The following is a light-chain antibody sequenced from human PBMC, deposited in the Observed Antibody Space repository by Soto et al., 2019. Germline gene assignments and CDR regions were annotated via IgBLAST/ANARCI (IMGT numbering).Light chain of an antibody. J-gene: IGKJ1*01. CDR1: QSITTW. Sequence: DILMTQSPSTLSASVGDRDTITCRASQSITTWLAWYQQKPGKVPNLLIYKASTLESGVPSRFSGSGSGTEFTLTISSLQPDDFATYYCQQYSEYSPTFGQGTKVEIK. V-gene: IGKV1-5*03. CDR3: QQYSEYSPT. CDR2: KAS.